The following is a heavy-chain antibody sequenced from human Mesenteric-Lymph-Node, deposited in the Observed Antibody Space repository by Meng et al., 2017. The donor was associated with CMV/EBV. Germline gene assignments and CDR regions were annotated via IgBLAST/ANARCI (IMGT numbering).Heavy chain of an antibody. CDR2: ISTGSGTK. Sequence: GESLKISCAASGFTFNTYNMHWVRQAPGKGLEWLSYISTGSGTKYYADSVRGRFTISRDNAKYSLYLQLNTLRVEGTAIYYCARDGGPYCSGPSCSPEYFQHWGQGTPVTVSS. J-gene: IGHJ1*01. CDR1: GFTFNTYN. V-gene: IGHV3-48*04. CDR3: ARDGGPYCSGPSCSPEYFQH. D-gene: IGHD2-2*01.